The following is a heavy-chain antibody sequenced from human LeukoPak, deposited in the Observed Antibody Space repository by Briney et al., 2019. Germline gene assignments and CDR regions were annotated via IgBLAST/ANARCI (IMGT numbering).Heavy chain of an antibody. D-gene: IGHD5-18*01. Sequence: SVKVSCKASGGTFSSYAISWVRQAPGQGLEWIGGIIPIFGTANYAQKFQGRVTITTDESTSTAYMELSSLRSEDTAVYYCARGLAAMAIFDYWGQGTLVTVSS. CDR3: ARGLAAMAIFDY. CDR1: GGTFSSYA. J-gene: IGHJ4*02. CDR2: IIPIFGTA. V-gene: IGHV1-69*05.